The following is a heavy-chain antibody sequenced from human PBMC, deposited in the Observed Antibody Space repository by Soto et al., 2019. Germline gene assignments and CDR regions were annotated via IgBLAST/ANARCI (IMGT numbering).Heavy chain of an antibody. CDR3: ARDKETYYYDSSGLDY. J-gene: IGHJ4*02. D-gene: IGHD3-22*01. Sequence: QVQLVESGGGVVQPGRSLRLSCAASGFTFSSYGMHWVRQAPGKGLEWVAVIWYDGSNKYYADSVKGRFTISRDNSKDPLYLQMSSLRAEDTAVYYCARDKETYYYDSSGLDYWGQGPLVMVSS. CDR2: IWYDGSNK. V-gene: IGHV3-33*01. CDR1: GFTFSSYG.